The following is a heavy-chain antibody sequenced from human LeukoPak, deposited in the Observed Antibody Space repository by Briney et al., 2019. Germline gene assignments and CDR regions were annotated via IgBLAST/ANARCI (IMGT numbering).Heavy chain of an antibody. D-gene: IGHD2-21*02. J-gene: IGHJ4*02. CDR3: ATTYCGGDCNNRYFDY. V-gene: IGHV1-46*01. Sequence: GASVKVSSKASGYILGSYYMHWVRQATGQGLEWMGIINPSGGSTDYAQKFQGRVTMTRDKSTSTVYMELNSLRSEDTALYYCATTYCGGDCNNRYFDYWGQGTLVTVSS. CDR1: GYILGSYY. CDR2: INPSGGST.